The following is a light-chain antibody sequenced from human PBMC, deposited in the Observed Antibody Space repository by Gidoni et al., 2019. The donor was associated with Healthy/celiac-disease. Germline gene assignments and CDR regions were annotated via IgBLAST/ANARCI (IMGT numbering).Light chain of an antibody. CDR1: QSVSSSY. Sequence: EIVLTQSPGTLSLSPGDRATISCRASQSVSSSYFAWYQQKPGQAPRLHISGASSRATGIPDRFSGSGSGTDFTLSISRLEPEDFAVYYCQQYGSSPLFTFGPGTKVDIK. J-gene: IGKJ3*01. V-gene: IGKV3-20*01. CDR2: GAS. CDR3: QQYGSSPLFT.